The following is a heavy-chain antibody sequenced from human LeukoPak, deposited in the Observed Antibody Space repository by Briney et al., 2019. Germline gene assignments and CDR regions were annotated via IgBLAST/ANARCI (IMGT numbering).Heavy chain of an antibody. D-gene: IGHD6-19*01. V-gene: IGHV3-30*02. Sequence: GRSLRLSRAASGFTFSSYGMHWVRQAPGKGLEWVAFIRSDGSNKYYADSVKGRFTISRDNSKNTLFLQMNSLRAEDTAVYYCARGSSGWYVDWGQGTLVTVSS. CDR3: ARGSSGWYVD. J-gene: IGHJ4*02. CDR2: IRSDGSNK. CDR1: GFTFSSYG.